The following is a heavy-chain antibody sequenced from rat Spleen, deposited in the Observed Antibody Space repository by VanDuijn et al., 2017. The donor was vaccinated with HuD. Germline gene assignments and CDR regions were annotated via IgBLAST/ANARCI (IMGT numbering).Heavy chain of an antibody. CDR2: ISYDGSST. CDR1: GFIFSDHY. CDR3: ATGPRILRIDWFTY. Sequence: EVQLVESGGGLVQPGRSLKLSCAASGFIFSDHYVAWVRQAPTKGLEWVATISYDGSSTFYRDSMKGRFTVSRDNAKSTLYLQMDSLTSEDTATYYCATGPRILRIDWFTYWGQGTLVTVSS. V-gene: IGHV5S10*01. D-gene: IGHD1-6*01. J-gene: IGHJ3*01.